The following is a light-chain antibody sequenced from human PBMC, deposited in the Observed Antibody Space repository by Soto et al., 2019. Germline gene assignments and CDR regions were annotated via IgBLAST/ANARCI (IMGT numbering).Light chain of an antibody. J-gene: IGLJ1*01. CDR2: EVS. V-gene: IGLV2-8*01. CDR3: SSYAGSDNYV. CDR1: SSDVGGYNF. Sequence: QSALTQPPSASGSPGQSVTISCTGTSSDVGGYNFVSWYQQYPGKAPKLMIYEVSKRPSGVPDRFSGSKSGNTASLTVSGLQAEDEADCYCSSYAGSDNYVFGTGPKVTVL.